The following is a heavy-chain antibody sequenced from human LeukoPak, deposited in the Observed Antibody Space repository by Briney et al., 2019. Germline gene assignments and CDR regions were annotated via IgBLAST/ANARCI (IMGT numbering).Heavy chain of an antibody. CDR2: FNPEDGET. J-gene: IGHJ4*02. Sequence: ASVKVSCKVSGYSLYDSSMHWVRQAPGKGLEWMGTFNPEDGETIYAQKFQGRVTMTEDTSIDTAYLDLSSLRSEDTAVYYCATPRYSDNRGYYYDLTYWGQGTLVTVSS. V-gene: IGHV1-24*01. CDR1: GYSLYDSS. CDR3: ATPRYSDNRGYYYDLTY. D-gene: IGHD3-22*01.